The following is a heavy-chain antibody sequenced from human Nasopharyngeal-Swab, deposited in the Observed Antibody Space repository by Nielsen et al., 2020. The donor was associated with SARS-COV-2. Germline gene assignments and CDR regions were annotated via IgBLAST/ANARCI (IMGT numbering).Heavy chain of an antibody. CDR3: ARGGLWFGEYPGWFDP. D-gene: IGHD3-10*01. V-gene: IGHV4-59*01. CDR2: IYYSGST. Sequence: SETLSLTCTVSGGSISSYYWSWIRQPPGKGLEWIGYIYYSGSTNYNPSPKSRVTISVDTSKNQFSLKLSSVTAADTAVYYCARGGLWFGEYPGWFDPWGQGTLVTVSS. J-gene: IGHJ5*02. CDR1: GGSISSYY.